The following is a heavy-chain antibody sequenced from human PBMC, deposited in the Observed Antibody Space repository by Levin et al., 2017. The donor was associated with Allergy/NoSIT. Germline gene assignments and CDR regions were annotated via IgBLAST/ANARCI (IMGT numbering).Heavy chain of an antibody. CDR3: ARRAFKAGYPDDAFDI. V-gene: IGHV5-51*01. D-gene: IGHD3-9*01. J-gene: IGHJ3*02. CDR2: IYPGDSDT. CDR1: GYSFTSYW. Sequence: GGSLRLSCKGSGYSFTSYWIGWVRQMPGKGLEWMGIIYPGDSDTRYSPSFQGQVTISADKSISTAYLQWSSLKASDTAMYYCARRAFKAGYPDDAFDIWGQGTMVTVSS.